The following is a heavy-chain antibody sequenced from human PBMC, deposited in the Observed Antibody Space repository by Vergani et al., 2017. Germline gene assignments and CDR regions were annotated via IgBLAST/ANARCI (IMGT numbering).Heavy chain of an antibody. CDR1: GDTFTGYF. J-gene: IGHJ5*02. CDR2: INPNSGGA. Sequence: QVQLVQSGAEVKKPGASVKVSCKASGDTFTGYFIHWVRQAPGQGLEWMGWINPNSGGANYAQKFQGRVTMTRDTSISTAYMELSSLIIDDTAVYYCARDFGWLRLSNWFDPWGQGTLVTVSS. D-gene: IGHD5-12*01. V-gene: IGHV1-2*02. CDR3: ARDFGWLRLSNWFDP.